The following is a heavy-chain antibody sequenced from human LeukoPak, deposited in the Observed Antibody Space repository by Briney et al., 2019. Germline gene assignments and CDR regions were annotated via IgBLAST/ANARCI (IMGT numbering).Heavy chain of an antibody. CDR2: INPSGGST. J-gene: IGHJ3*02. Sequence: GASVKVSCKASGYTFTSYYMHWVRQAPGQGLEWMGIINPSGGSTSYAQKFQGRVTMTRDMSASTVYMELSSLRSEDPAVYYCAREGNYYGSGSSGYDAFDIWGQGTMVTVSS. CDR3: AREGNYYGSGSSGYDAFDI. CDR1: GYTFTSYY. D-gene: IGHD3-10*01. V-gene: IGHV1-46*01.